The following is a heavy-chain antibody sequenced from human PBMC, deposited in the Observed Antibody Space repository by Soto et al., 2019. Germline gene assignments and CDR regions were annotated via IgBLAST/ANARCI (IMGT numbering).Heavy chain of an antibody. J-gene: IGHJ4*02. Sequence: QITLKESGPTLVKPTQPLTLTCTFSGFSLSTNGVGVGWIRQPPGKALEWLALIYWDDSKHYSPSLNSRLTITKDTSRTLVVRTMTHMDPVVTATYYCAKKGGGDYILGYWGQGTLVTVSS. CDR3: AKKGGGDYILGY. CDR2: IYWDDSK. CDR1: GFSLSTNGVG. V-gene: IGHV2-5*02. D-gene: IGHD4-17*01.